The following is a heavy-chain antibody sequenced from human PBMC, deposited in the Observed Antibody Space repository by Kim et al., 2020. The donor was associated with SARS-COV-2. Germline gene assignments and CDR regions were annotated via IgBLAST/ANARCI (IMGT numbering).Heavy chain of an antibody. CDR3: TRSPPYSKSYWDAFEI. D-gene: IGHD1-26*01. J-gene: IGHJ3*02. V-gene: IGHV3-73*01. Sequence: GGSLRLSCAASGFTFSDSAMHWVRQASGKGLEWVGRIRSKANSYATVYAASVKGGFTISRDDSKNTAYLKINSRKTEYTAVYYCTRSPPYSKSYWDAFEIWGQGTKVTFSP. CDR2: IRSKANSYAT. CDR1: GFTFSDSA.